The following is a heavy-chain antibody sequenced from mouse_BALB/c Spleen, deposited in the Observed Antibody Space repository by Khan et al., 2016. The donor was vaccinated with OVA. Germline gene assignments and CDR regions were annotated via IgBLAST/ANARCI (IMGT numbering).Heavy chain of an antibody. V-gene: IGHV3-6*02. CDR1: GYSITSGYY. Sequence: EVKLEVSGPGLVKPSQSLSLTCSVTGYSITSGYYWNWIRQFPGNKLEWMGFISYDGNNNFNPSFKNRISITRDTSKNQFFLQLNSVTTEDTGTYFCASGKWLRAWLANWGQGTLVTVSA. CDR3: ASGKWLRAWLAN. J-gene: IGHJ3*01. CDR2: ISYDGNN. D-gene: IGHD2-2*01.